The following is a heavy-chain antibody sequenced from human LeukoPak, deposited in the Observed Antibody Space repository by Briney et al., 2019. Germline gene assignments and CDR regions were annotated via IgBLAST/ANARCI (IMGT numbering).Heavy chain of an antibody. CDR2: MNPNSGNT. Sequence: GASVKVSCKASGYTFTSYDINWVRQATGRGLEWMGWMNPNSGNTGYAQKFQGRVTITRNTSISTAYMELSSLRAEDTAVYYCAKDQGFPRYFDYWGQGTLVTVSS. CDR1: GYTFTSYD. J-gene: IGHJ4*02. CDR3: AKDQGFPRYFDY. V-gene: IGHV1-8*03.